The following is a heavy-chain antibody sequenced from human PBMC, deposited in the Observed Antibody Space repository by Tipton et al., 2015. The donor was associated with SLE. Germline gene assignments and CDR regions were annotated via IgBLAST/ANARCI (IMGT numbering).Heavy chain of an antibody. D-gene: IGHD1-26*01. CDR2: IYYSGST. CDR3: ARDHGGSYYGWFDP. CDR1: GGSISSSSYY. V-gene: IGHV4-39*07. J-gene: IGHJ5*02. Sequence: TLSLTCTVSGGSISSSSYYWGWIRQPPGKGLEWIGSIYYSGSTYYNPSLKSRVTISVDTSKNQFSLKVSSVTAADTAVYYCARDHGGSYYGWFDPWGQGTLVTVSS.